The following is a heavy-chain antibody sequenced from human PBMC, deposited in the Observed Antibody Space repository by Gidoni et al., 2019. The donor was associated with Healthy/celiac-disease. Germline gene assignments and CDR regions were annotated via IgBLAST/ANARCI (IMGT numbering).Heavy chain of an antibody. CDR2: IYPGDSDT. V-gene: IGHV5-51*01. CDR1: GYSFTSYW. CDR3: ARHFRGYSYGRGINPPQPYYYYYYGMDV. D-gene: IGHD5-18*01. J-gene: IGHJ6*02. Sequence: EVQLVQSGAEVKKPGESLKISCKGSGYSFTSYWLGWVRQMPGKGLEWMGIIYPGDSDTRYSPSFQGQVTISADKSISTAYLQWSSLKASDTAMYYCARHFRGYSYGRGINPPQPYYYYYYGMDVWGQGTTVTVSS.